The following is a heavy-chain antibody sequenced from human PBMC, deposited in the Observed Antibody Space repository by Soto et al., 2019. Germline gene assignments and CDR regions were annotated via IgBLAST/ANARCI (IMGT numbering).Heavy chain of an antibody. Sequence: PGGSLRLSCAAPGFTFLSYEMNWVRQAPGKGLEWVSYISSSSGSIIYYADSVKGRFTISRDNAKNSLYLQMNSLRVEDTAVYYCARKRSGSYGDYWGRGTLVTVSS. D-gene: IGHD1-26*01. V-gene: IGHV3-48*03. CDR1: GFTFLSYE. CDR2: ISSSSGSII. CDR3: ARKRSGSYGDY. J-gene: IGHJ4*02.